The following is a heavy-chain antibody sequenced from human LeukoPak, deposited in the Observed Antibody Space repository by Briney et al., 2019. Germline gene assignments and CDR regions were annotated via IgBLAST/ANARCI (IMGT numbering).Heavy chain of an antibody. J-gene: IGHJ4*02. Sequence: GGSLRLSCAASGFTFSRYSMNWGRQAPGKGLEWLSYISSSSSTIYYADSVKGRFTISRDNAKNSLYLQMNSLRDEDTAVYYCARLFMVRGVLNSDYWGQGTLVTVSS. V-gene: IGHV3-48*02. CDR3: ARLFMVRGVLNSDY. CDR2: ISSSSSTI. D-gene: IGHD3-10*01. CDR1: GFTFSRYS.